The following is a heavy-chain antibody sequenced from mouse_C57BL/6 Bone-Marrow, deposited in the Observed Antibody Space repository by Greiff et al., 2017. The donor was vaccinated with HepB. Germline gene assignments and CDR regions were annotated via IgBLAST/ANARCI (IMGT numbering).Heavy chain of an antibody. D-gene: IGHD2-4*01. Sequence: EVQLQQSGAELVRPGASVKLSCTASGFNIKDDYMHWVKQRPEQGLEWIGWIDPENGDTEYASKFQGKATITADTSSNTAYLQLSSLTSEDTAVYYCTKDYDVWFAYWGQGTLVTVSA. J-gene: IGHJ3*01. V-gene: IGHV14-4*01. CDR1: GFNIKDDY. CDR2: IDPENGDT. CDR3: TKDYDVWFAY.